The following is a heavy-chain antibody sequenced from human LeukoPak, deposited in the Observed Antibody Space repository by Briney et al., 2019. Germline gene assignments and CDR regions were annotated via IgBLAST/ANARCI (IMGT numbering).Heavy chain of an antibody. CDR1: GFAFSSYS. J-gene: IGHJ3*02. D-gene: IGHD3-22*01. Sequence: PGGSLRLSCAASGFAFSSYSMNWVRQAPGKGLEWVSSISSSSSYIYYADSVKGRFTISRDNAKNSLYLQMNSLRAEDTAVYYCASASRNYYGSSGYEADAFDIWGQGTMVTVSS. CDR2: ISSSSSYI. CDR3: ASASRNYYGSSGYEADAFDI. V-gene: IGHV3-21*01.